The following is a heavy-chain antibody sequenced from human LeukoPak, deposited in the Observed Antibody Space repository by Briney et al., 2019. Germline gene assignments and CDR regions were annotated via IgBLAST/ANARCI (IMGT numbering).Heavy chain of an antibody. CDR3: ASEAGYSSSWYSH. J-gene: IGHJ4*02. Sequence: SGTLSLTCTVSGGSISSYYWSWIRQPPGKGLEWIGYIYYSGSTNYNPSLKSRVTISVDTSKNQFSLKLSSVTAADTAVYYCASEAGYSSSWYSHWGQGTLVTVSS. CDR2: IYYSGST. CDR1: GGSISSYY. V-gene: IGHV4-59*01. D-gene: IGHD6-13*01.